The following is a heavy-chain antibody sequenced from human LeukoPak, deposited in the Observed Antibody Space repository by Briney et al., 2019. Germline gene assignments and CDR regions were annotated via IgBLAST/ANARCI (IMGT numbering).Heavy chain of an antibody. CDR1: GLSFRTFS. V-gene: IGHV3-48*01. J-gene: IGHJ3*02. CDR2: ISGDGRNI. CDR3: ARDLSWAFDI. Sequence: GGSLRLTCAASGLSFRTFSMNWVRQAPGKGLEWVSYISGDGRNIHYVDSVKGRFTISRENGKNSLYLQMNSLRAEDTAVYYCARDLSWAFDIWGQGTMVIVSS. D-gene: IGHD2/OR15-2a*01.